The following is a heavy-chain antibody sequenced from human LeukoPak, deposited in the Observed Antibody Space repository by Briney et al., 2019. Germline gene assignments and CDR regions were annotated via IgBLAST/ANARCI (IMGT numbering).Heavy chain of an antibody. CDR1: GFTVSSNY. CDR3: ASVTTWYFQH. J-gene: IGHJ1*01. CDR2: IYSGGST. V-gene: IGHV3-66*02. Sequence: GGSLRLSCAASGFTVSSNYMSWVRQAPGKGLEWVSVIYSGGSTYYADSVKGRFTISRDNSENTLYLQMNSLRAEDTAVYYCASVTTWYFQHWGQGTLVTVSS. D-gene: IGHD4-11*01.